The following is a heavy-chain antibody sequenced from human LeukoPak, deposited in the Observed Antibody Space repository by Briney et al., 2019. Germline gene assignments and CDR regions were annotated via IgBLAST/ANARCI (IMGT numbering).Heavy chain of an antibody. CDR2: ISYDGSNK. D-gene: IGHD6-13*01. J-gene: IGHJ4*02. CDR1: GFTFSSYA. CDR3: ARGSSSSWYYNYGFDY. Sequence: GRSLRLSCAASGFTFSSYAMHWVRQAPGKGLEWVAVISYDGSNKYYADSVKGRFTISRDNSKNTLYLQMNSLRAEDTAVYYCARGSSSSWYYNYGFDYWGQGTLVTVSS. V-gene: IGHV3-30-3*01.